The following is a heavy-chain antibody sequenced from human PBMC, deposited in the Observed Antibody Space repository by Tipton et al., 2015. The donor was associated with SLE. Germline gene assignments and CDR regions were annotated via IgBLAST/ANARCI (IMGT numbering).Heavy chain of an antibody. CDR2: IYHSGST. CDR3: ARRHIWSGHDY. J-gene: IGHJ4*02. D-gene: IGHD3-3*02. V-gene: IGHV4-30-2*03. Sequence: LRLSCAVFGGSISSGGYSWSWIRQPPGKGLEWIGYIYHSGSTYYNPSLKSRVTISVDTSKNQFSLKLSSMTAADTAVYYCARRHIWSGHDYWGQGTLVTVSS. CDR1: GGSISSGGYS.